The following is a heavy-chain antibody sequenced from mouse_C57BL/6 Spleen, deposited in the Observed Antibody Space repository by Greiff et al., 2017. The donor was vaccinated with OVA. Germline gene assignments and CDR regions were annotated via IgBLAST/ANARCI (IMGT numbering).Heavy chain of an antibody. V-gene: IGHV1-64*01. CDR3: ASLYYDYDERGAMDY. CDR2: IHPNSGST. Sequence: QVQLQQPGAELVKPGASVKLSCKASGYTFTSYWMHWVKQRPGQGLEWIGMIHPNSGSTNYNEKFKSKATLTVDKSSSTAYMQLSSLTSEDSAVXYCASLYYDYDERGAMDYWGQGPSVTVAS. J-gene: IGHJ4*01. D-gene: IGHD2-4*01. CDR1: GYTFTSYW.